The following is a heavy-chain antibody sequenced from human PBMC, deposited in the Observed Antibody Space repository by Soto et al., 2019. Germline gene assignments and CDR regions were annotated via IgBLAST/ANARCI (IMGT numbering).Heavy chain of an antibody. Sequence: QVQLQQSGPGLVKPSQTLSLTCAITGDSVSSNSAGWSWVRQSPSRGLEWLGRTYYRSKWYYEYAVSVRSRITINPNTPRNQYPLQLNSVTPDDTAVYFCARGEQYSGRIFDYWGQGTLVTVSS. CDR2: TYYRSKWYY. V-gene: IGHV6-1*01. J-gene: IGHJ4*01. CDR1: GDSVSSNSAG. CDR3: ARGEQYSGRIFDY. D-gene: IGHD1-26*01.